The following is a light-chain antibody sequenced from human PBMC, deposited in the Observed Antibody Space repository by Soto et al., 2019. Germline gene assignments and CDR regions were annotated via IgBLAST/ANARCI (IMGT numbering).Light chain of an antibody. CDR2: VNSDGSH. V-gene: IGLV4-69*01. CDR1: SGHSSYA. CDR3: QTWGTGIRV. J-gene: IGLJ3*02. Sequence: QPVLTQLPSASASLGASVKLTCTLSSGHSSYAIAWHQQQPEKGPRYLMKVNSDGSHSKGDGIPDRFSGSSSGAERYLTISSLQSDDVADYYCQTWGTGIRVFGGGTKVTVL.